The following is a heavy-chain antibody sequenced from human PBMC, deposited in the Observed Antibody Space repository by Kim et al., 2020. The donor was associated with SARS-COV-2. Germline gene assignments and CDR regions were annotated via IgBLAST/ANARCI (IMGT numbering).Heavy chain of an antibody. Sequence: GGSLRLSCAASGFTFSSYGMHWVRQAPGKGLEWVAVISNDGSNKYYADSVKGRFTISRDNSKNTLYLQMNSLRAEDTAVYYCAKSRPYGSGSYYIYYYYYDGMDVWGQGTTVTVSS. D-gene: IGHD3-10*01. CDR3: AKSRPYGSGSYYIYYYYYDGMDV. V-gene: IGHV3-30*18. CDR1: GFTFSSYG. J-gene: IGHJ6*02. CDR2: ISNDGSNK.